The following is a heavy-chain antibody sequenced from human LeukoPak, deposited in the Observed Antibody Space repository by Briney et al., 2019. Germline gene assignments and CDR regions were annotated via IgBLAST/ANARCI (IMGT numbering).Heavy chain of an antibody. Sequence: PGGSLRLSCAASGFTFSSYSMNWVRQAPGKGLEWVSYISSSSSTIYYADSVKGRFTISRDNAKNSLYLQMNSLRAEDTAVYYCARGMVRGVKAMDVWGKGTTVTVSS. CDR1: GFTFSSYS. D-gene: IGHD3-10*01. J-gene: IGHJ6*03. V-gene: IGHV3-48*01. CDR3: ARGMVRGVKAMDV. CDR2: ISSSSSTI.